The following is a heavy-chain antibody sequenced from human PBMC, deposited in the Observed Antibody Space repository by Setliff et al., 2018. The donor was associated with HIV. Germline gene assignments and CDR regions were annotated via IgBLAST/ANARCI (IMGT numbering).Heavy chain of an antibody. J-gene: IGHJ3*02. Sequence: GASVKVSCKTSGGTLSNYVITWVRQAPGQGLEWMGMIIPMYNIPAYAQKFQGRVTFTADESTSTAYMELSSLSSEDTAVYYCARDQTGVAAAAFGGGSAWFDEGFDIWGQGTMVTVSS. CDR2: IIPMYNIP. V-gene: IGHV1-69*13. CDR1: GGTLSNYV. D-gene: IGHD6-13*01. CDR3: ARDQTGVAAAAFGGGSAWFDEGFDI.